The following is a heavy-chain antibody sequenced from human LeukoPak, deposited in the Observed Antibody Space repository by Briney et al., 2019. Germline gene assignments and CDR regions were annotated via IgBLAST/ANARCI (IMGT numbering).Heavy chain of an antibody. Sequence: GGSLRLSCAAPGFTFSRNGMHRVRQAPGKGLQWVAVILPDGSDKYYADSVTGRFTISRDNSKNTLYLQMNSLRADNTAVYYCARNARDSVFDLWGQGTMVTVSS. CDR2: ILPDGSDK. V-gene: IGHV3-33*01. CDR3: ARNARDSVFDL. CDR1: GFTFSRNG. J-gene: IGHJ3*01.